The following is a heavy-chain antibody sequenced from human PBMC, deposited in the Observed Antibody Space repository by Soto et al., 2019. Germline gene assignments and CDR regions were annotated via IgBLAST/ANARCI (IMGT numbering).Heavy chain of an antibody. V-gene: IGHV3-48*04. CDR1: GFTFSAHS. J-gene: IGHJ1*01. Sequence: EVQLVESGGGLVQPGGSLRLSCAASGFTFSAHSMHWVRQAPGRGLVWVSCIRSSGGSIYYADSVRGRFTISRDNAKSLLYLQVDSLRAEDTAVYFCARGVHLDSVRFSNWGQGTLVVVSS. CDR2: IRSSGGSI. CDR3: ARGVHLDSVRFSN. D-gene: IGHD3-3*01.